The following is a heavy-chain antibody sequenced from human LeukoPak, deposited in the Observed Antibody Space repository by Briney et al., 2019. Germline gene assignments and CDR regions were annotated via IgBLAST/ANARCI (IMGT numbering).Heavy chain of an antibody. CDR2: INSDGSST. CDR3: ARDDSSGWWGADAFDI. CDR1: GFTFSSHW. Sequence: GGSLRLSCAASGFTFSSHWMHWVRQAPGKGLVWVSRINSDGSSTSYADSVKGRFTISGDNAKNTLYLQMNSLRAEDTAVYYCARDDSSGWWGADAFDIWGQGTMVTVSS. V-gene: IGHV3-74*01. J-gene: IGHJ3*02. D-gene: IGHD6-19*01.